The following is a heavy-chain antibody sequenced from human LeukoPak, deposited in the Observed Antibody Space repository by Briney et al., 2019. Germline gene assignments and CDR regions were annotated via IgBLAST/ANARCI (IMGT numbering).Heavy chain of an antibody. V-gene: IGHV3-66*01. D-gene: IGHD6-25*01. Sequence: GGSLRLSCAASGFTVNNKYMTWVRQAPGKGLEWVSAIYIDGRTFYPDSVKGRFTISRDSSKNTLCPQMNSLRVDDTAVYYCARLWPMDVWGQGTTVTVSS. CDR1: GFTVNNKY. J-gene: IGHJ6*02. CDR3: ARLWPMDV. CDR2: IYIDGRT.